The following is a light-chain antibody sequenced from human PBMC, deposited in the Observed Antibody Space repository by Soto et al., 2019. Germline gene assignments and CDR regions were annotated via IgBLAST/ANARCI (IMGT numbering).Light chain of an antibody. CDR2: QVS. J-gene: IGKJ2*01. CDR1: QSLAYIDGNTY. Sequence: DVVMTQSPLSLPDTLGQPASISCRSSQSLAYIDGNTYLNWFHQRPGQSPRRLIYQVSNRDSGVPDRFSGSGSGTDFTLKISRVEADDVGVYYCMQGTHWPPYTFGQGTKLEIK. CDR3: MQGTHWPPYT. V-gene: IGKV2-30*01.